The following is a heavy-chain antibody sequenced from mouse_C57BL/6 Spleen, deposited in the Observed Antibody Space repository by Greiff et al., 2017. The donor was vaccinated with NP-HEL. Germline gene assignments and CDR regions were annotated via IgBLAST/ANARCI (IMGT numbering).Heavy chain of an antibody. CDR2: INPNNGGT. V-gene: IGHV1-26*01. Sequence: VQLQQSGPELVKPGASVKISCKASGYTFTDYYMNWVKQSHGKSLEWIGDINPNNGGTSYNQKFKGKATLTVDKSSSTAYMELRSLTSEDSAVYYCARPGTRAYWGQGTLVTVSA. CDR3: ARPGTRAY. D-gene: IGHD4-1*01. CDR1: GYTFTDYY. J-gene: IGHJ3*01.